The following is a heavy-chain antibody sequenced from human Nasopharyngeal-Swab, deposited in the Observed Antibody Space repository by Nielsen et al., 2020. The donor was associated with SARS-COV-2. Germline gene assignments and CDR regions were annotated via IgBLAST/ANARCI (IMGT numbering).Heavy chain of an antibody. V-gene: IGHV3-23*01. J-gene: IGHJ5*02. CDR3: AKVGNDYGDYWFDP. Sequence: GRSLKISCAASGFTFSSYAMSWALQAPGKGLEWVSALSGSGGNTYYADAVKGRFTISRDNSKNTLYLQMNSLRAEDTAVYYCAKVGNDYGDYWFDPWGQGTLVTVSS. CDR1: GFTFSSYA. D-gene: IGHD4-17*01. CDR2: LSGSGGNT.